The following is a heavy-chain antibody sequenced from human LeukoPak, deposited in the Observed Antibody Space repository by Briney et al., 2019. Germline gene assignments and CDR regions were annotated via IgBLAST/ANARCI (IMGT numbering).Heavy chain of an antibody. CDR1: GFTFSSYA. Sequence: QAGGSLRLSCAASGFTFSSYAMDWVRQAPGKGLEWVAVISYDGSNKYYADSVKGRFTISRDNSKNTLYLQMNSLRAEDTAVYYCARELYVDTAMDTLDYWGQGTLVTVSS. CDR2: ISYDGSNK. D-gene: IGHD5-18*01. CDR3: ARELYVDTAMDTLDY. V-gene: IGHV3-30-3*01. J-gene: IGHJ4*02.